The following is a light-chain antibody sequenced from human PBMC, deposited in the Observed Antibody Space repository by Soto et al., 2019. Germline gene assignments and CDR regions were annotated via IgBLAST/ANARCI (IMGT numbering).Light chain of an antibody. CDR3: LLHYGGPWV. CDR1: TGAVTSGHY. J-gene: IGLJ3*02. CDR2: DTS. V-gene: IGLV7-46*01. Sequence: QAVVTQEPSLTVSPGGTVTLTCGSSTGAVTSGHYPHWFQWKPGQGPRRLIYDTSTKDSWTPARFSGSLLGGKAALTLSGAQSEDEADYYCLLHYGGPWVFGGGTKLTVL.